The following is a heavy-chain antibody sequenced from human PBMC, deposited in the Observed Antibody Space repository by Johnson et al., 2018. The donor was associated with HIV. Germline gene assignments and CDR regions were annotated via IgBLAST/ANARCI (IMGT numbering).Heavy chain of an antibody. V-gene: IGHV3-9*01. D-gene: IGHD6-25*01. Sequence: VQLLESGGGLVQPGRSLRLSCAASGFTFDDYAMHWVRQAPGKGLEWVSGISWNSGSIGYADSVKGRFTISRDNAKNSLYLQMNSLRAEDTAVYYCAKDEIAAPLAFDIWGQGTMVTVSS. J-gene: IGHJ3*02. CDR2: ISWNSGSI. CDR3: AKDEIAAPLAFDI. CDR1: GFTFDDYA.